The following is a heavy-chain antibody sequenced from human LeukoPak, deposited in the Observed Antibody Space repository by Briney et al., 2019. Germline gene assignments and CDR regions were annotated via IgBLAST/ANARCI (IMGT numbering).Heavy chain of an antibody. CDR2: IYSSGST. CDR3: ARSEGYSSPQNY. Sequence: PSETLSLTCTVSGGSISSSSYYWGWIRQPPGKGLEWIGYIYSSGSTNYNSSLKSRVTISVDTSKNQFSLKLTSVTAADTAVYYCARSEGYSSPQNYWGQGTLVTVSS. D-gene: IGHD6-19*01. J-gene: IGHJ4*02. V-gene: IGHV4-61*05. CDR1: GGSISSSSYY.